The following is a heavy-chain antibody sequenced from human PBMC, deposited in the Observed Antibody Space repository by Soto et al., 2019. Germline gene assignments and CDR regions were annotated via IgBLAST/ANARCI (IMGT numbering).Heavy chain of an antibody. V-gene: IGHV4-34*01. J-gene: IGHJ4*02. Sequence: SETLSLTCAVYGGSFSGYYWIWILQPPGKGLEWIGEINHSGSHNSNPSLKSRVPISVDTSKNQFSLKLRSVTAADTAVYYSARSDGGFDYWAQGTLVTVSS. D-gene: IGHD3-16*01. CDR2: INHSGSH. CDR3: ARSDGGFDY. CDR1: GGSFSGYY.